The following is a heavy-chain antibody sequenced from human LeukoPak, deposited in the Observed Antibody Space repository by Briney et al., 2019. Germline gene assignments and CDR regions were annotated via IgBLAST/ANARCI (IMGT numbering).Heavy chain of an antibody. CDR2: INHSGST. CDR1: GGSFSGYY. J-gene: IGHJ4*02. D-gene: IGHD3-22*01. Sequence: PSETLSLTCAVYGGSFSGYYWSWIRQPPGKGLEWIGEINHSGSTNYNPSLKSRVTISVDTSKNQFSLKLSSVTAADTAVYYCARSYYYDSSGSFFDYWGQGTLVTVSS. V-gene: IGHV4-34*01. CDR3: ARSYYYDSSGSFFDY.